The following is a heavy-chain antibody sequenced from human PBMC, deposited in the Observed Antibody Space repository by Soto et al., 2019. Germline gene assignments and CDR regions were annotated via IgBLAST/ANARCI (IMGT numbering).Heavy chain of an antibody. V-gene: IGHV3-33*01. J-gene: IGHJ3*02. CDR2: IWYDGSNK. CDR3: ARETLDYGDYRNAFDI. CDR1: GFTFSSYG. Sequence: GGSLRLSCAASGFTFSSYGMHWVRQAPGKGLEWVAVIWYDGSNKYYADSVKGRFTISRDNSKNTLYLQMNSLRAEDTAVYYCARETLDYGDYRNAFDIWGQGTMVTVSS. D-gene: IGHD4-17*01.